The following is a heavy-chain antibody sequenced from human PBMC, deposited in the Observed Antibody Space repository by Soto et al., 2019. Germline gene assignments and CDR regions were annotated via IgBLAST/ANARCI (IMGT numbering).Heavy chain of an antibody. D-gene: IGHD2-21*02. CDR1: GFTVSDYY. Sequence: QVQLVESGGGLVKPGGSLRLSCAASGFTVSDYYMSWIRQAPGKGLEWLSYSSNSGTYTRYADSVKGRFSISRDNAKNSLYLQINSLRGEDTDTYYCARSGDNENVLDYWGQGTPVTVSS. CDR3: ARSGDNENVLDY. CDR2: SSNSGTYT. V-gene: IGHV3-11*06. J-gene: IGHJ4*02.